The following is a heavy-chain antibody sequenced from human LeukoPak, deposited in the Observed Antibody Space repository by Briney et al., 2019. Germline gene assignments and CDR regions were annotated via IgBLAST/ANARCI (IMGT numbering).Heavy chain of an antibody. CDR2: IDPSDSYT. V-gene: IGHV5-10-1*01. CDR1: GYSFTSYW. D-gene: IGHD6-6*01. CDR3: ARTIYSSSSYYYYVMDV. Sequence: GESLKISCKGSGYSFTSYWISWLRQMPGKGLEWMGRIDPSDSYTNYSPSFQGHVTISADKSISTAYLQWSSLKASDTAMYYCARTIYSSSSYYYYVMDVWGQGTTVTVSS. J-gene: IGHJ6*02.